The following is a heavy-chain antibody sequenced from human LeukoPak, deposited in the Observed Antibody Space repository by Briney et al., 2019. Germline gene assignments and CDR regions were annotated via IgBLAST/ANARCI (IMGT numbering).Heavy chain of an antibody. J-gene: IGHJ4*02. D-gene: IGHD2-2*01. V-gene: IGHV1-18*01. CDR2: ISAYNGNT. Sequence: ASVKVSCKASGYTFTSYGISWVRQAPGQGLEWMGWISAYNGNTNYAQKLQGRVTMTTDTSTSTAYMELRSLRSDDTAVYYCARLSVHVWDADQYRLLSRWGYFDYWGQGTLVTVSS. CDR3: ARLSVHVWDADQYRLLSRWGYFDY. CDR1: GYTFTSYG.